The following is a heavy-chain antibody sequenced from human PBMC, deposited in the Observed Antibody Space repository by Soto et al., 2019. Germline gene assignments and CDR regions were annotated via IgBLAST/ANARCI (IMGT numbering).Heavy chain of an antibody. CDR3: ARGHSSGWYKTIYDAFDI. V-gene: IGHV1-3*01. CDR2: INAGNGNT. D-gene: IGHD6-19*01. J-gene: IGHJ3*02. Sequence: QVQLVQSGAEVKKPGASVKVSCKASGYTFTSYAMHWVRQAPGQRLEWMGWINAGNGNTKYSQKFQGRVTITRDTSASTAYMELSSLRSEDTAVYYCARGHSSGWYKTIYDAFDIWGQGTMVTVSS. CDR1: GYTFTSYA.